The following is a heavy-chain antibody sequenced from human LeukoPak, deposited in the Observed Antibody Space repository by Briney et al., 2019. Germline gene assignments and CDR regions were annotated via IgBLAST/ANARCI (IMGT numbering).Heavy chain of an antibody. V-gene: IGHV4-34*01. CDR3: ARGRFYGSGSYMGSYYFDY. J-gene: IGHJ4*02. CDR2: INHSGST. D-gene: IGHD3-10*01. Sequence: SETLSLTCAVYGGSFSGYYWSWIRQPPGKGLEWIGEINHSGSTNYNPSLKSRVTISVDTSKNQFSLKLRSVTAADTGVYYCARGRFYGSGSYMGSYYFDYWGQGTLVTVSS. CDR1: GGSFSGYY.